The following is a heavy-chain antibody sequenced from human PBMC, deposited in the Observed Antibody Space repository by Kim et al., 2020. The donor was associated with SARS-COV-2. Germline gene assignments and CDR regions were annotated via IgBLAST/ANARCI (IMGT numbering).Heavy chain of an antibody. Sequence: LKSRVTISVDTSKTQFSLKLSSVTAADTAVYYCARENRGYYYDSSGEFDYWGQGTLVTVSS. V-gene: IGHV4-30-2*04. D-gene: IGHD3-22*01. J-gene: IGHJ4*02. CDR3: ARENRGYYYDSSGEFDY.